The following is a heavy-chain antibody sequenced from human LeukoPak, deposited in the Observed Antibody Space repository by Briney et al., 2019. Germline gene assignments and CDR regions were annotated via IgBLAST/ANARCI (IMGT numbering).Heavy chain of an antibody. V-gene: IGHV1-2*02. J-gene: IGHJ6*02. CDR1: GYTFTGYY. CDR2: INPNSGGT. CDR3: ASPSPEVSSXGWXLGYYYGMDV. Sequence: ASVKVSCKASGYTFTGYYMHWVRQAPGQGLEWMGWINPNSGGTNYAQKFQGRVTMTRDTSISTAYMELSRLRSDDTAVYYCASPSPEVSSXGWXLGYYYGMDVWGQGTTVTVSS. D-gene: IGHD6-19*01.